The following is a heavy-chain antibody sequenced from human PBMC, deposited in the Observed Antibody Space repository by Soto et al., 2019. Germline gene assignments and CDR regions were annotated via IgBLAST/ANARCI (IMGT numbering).Heavy chain of an antibody. V-gene: IGHV1-58*02. CDR2: IVVGSGNT. D-gene: IGHD2-15*01. CDR3: AAERNIGVVPGSSFDI. J-gene: IGHJ3*02. Sequence: GASVKVSCKASGFTFTSSAMQWVRQARGQRLEWIGWIVVGSGNTNYAQKFQERVTITRDMSTSTAYMELSSLRSEDTAVYYCAAERNIGVVPGSSFDIWGQGTMVTVSS. CDR1: GFTFTSSA.